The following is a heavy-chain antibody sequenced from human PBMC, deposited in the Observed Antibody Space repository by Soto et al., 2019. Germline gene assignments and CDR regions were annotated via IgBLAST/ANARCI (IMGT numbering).Heavy chain of an antibody. D-gene: IGHD3-16*01. CDR1: GGSISSSSYY. CDR2: IYYSGST. V-gene: IGHV4-39*01. CDR3: AKGGRGSFGY. J-gene: IGHJ4*02. Sequence: LSLTCTVSGGSISSSSYYWGWIRQPPGRGLEWIGSIYYSGSTYYNPSLKSRVTISVDTSKNQFSLKLSSVTAADTAVYYCAKGGRGSFGYWGQGTLVTVSS.